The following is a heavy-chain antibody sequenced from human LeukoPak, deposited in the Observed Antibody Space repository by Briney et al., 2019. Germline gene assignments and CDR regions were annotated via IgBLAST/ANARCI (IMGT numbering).Heavy chain of an antibody. CDR1: GYTFTGYY. CDR2: INPNSGGT. CDR3: ARGGHIVVVVAATLSAFDI. Sequence: GASVKVSCKASGYTFTGYYMHWVRQAPEQGLEWMGWINPNSGGTNYAQKFQGRVTMTRDTSTSTAYMELRSLRSDDTAVYYCARGGHIVVVVAATLSAFDIWGQGTMVTVSS. J-gene: IGHJ3*02. V-gene: IGHV1-2*02. D-gene: IGHD2-15*01.